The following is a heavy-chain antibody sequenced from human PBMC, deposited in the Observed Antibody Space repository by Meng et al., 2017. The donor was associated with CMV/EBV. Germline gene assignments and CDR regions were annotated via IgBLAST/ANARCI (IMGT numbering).Heavy chain of an antibody. J-gene: IGHJ6*02. CDR3: ARGGDIVVVPAAFPYYYYGMDV. CDR2: IIPILGIA. CDR1: GGTFSSYA. V-gene: IGHV1-69*10. Sequence: SVKVSCKASGGTFSSYAISWVRQAPGQGLEWMGGIIPILGIANYEQKFQGRVTITADKSTSTAYMELSSLRSEDTAVYYCARGGDIVVVPAAFPYYYYGMDVWGRGTTVTVSS. D-gene: IGHD2-2*01.